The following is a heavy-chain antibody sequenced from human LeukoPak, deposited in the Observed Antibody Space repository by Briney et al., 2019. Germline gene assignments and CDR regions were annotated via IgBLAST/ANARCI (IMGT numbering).Heavy chain of an antibody. J-gene: IGHJ3*02. V-gene: IGHV3-23*01. D-gene: IGHD3-22*01. CDR2: IGGSGGST. CDR1: GITFSSYA. Sequence: GGSLRLSCAASGITFSSYAMTWVRQAPGKGLEWVSGIGGSGGSTYFADSVKGRFTIFRDNSKNTLYLQMNSLRAADTAVYYCAKAMTVGVLDAFDIWGQGTMVTVSS. CDR3: AKAMTVGVLDAFDI.